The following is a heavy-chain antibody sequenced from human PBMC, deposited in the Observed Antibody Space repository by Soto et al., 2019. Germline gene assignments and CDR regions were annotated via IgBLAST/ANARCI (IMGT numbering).Heavy chain of an antibody. D-gene: IGHD5-18*01. CDR1: GLTFSAFA. CDR3: ADWDTAVVTGWGH. V-gene: IGHV3-23*01. J-gene: IGHJ4*02. CDR2: ISGSGGSNT. Sequence: EVQLLESGGGLVQPGGSLRLSCAASGLTFSAFALNWVRQAPGKGLEWVSTISGSGGSNTYYADSVKGRFTISRDSSKSTLYLQMNNLRAEDTALYYCADWDTAVVTGWGHWRQGTLVTVSS.